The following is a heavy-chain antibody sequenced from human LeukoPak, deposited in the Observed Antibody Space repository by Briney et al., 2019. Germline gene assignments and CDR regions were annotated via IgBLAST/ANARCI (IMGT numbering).Heavy chain of an antibody. CDR2: IYSTGRT. V-gene: IGHV4-39*07. CDR1: GGSISSTSYY. D-gene: IGHD3-22*01. Sequence: SETLSLTCTVSGGSISSTSYYWGWIRQPPGKGLEWVGSIYSTGRTYYNPSLKSRVTISVDTSSNQFSLRLTSVTAADTAVYYCATLGFSSGYYYYFDHWGQGTLVTVSS. J-gene: IGHJ4*02. CDR3: ATLGFSSGYYYYFDH.